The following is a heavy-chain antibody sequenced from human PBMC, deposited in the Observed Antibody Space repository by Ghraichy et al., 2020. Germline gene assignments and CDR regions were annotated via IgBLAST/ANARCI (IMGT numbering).Heavy chain of an antibody. J-gene: IGHJ4*02. CDR1: GVTFPNRA. CDR2: LGGGGGGT. D-gene: IGHD3-16*01. V-gene: IGHV3-23*01. CDR3: ATVDWGLPSG. Sequence: GGSLRLSCVASGVTFPNRAMSWVRQAPGKGLEWVSALGGGGGGTFYADSVKGRFTLSRDISKNMLYLQMDGLRAEDTAVYYCATVDWGLPSGWGPGTLVTVS.